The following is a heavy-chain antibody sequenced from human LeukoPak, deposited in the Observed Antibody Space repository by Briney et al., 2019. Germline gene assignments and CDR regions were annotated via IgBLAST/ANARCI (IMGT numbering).Heavy chain of an antibody. CDR2: IWYDGSNK. CDR3: AKDLGVDA. D-gene: IGHD2-8*01. J-gene: IGHJ5*02. V-gene: IGHV3-33*06. Sequence: GGPLRLSCAASGFSFSSYAMNWVRQAPGKGLEWVAVIWYDGSNKYYADSVKGRFTISRDNSKNTLYLQMNSLRAEDTAVYYCAKDLGVDAWGQGTLVTVSS. CDR1: GFSFSSYA.